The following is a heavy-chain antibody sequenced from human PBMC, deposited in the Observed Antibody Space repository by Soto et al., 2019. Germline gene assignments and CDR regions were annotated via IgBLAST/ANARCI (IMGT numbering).Heavy chain of an antibody. D-gene: IGHD1-26*01. J-gene: IGHJ3*02. Sequence: ASVKVSCKASGYTFTSYYMHWVRQAPGQGLEWMGIINPSGGSTSYAQKFQGRVTMTRDTSTSTVYMELSSLRSEDTAVYYCASLVGANDAFDIWGQGTMVTVSS. CDR3: ASLVGANDAFDI. V-gene: IGHV1-46*01. CDR1: GYTFTSYY. CDR2: INPSGGST.